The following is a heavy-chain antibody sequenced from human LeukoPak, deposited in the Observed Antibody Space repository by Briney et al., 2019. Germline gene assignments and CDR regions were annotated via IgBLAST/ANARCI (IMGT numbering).Heavy chain of an antibody. CDR1: GGSISSDY. CDR3: ARRSLVRTVGYYYGMDV. J-gene: IGHJ6*02. V-gene: IGHV4-59*08. Sequence: SETLSLTCIVSGGSISSDYWSWIRQPPGKGLEWIGYIYYSGSTNYNPSLKSRATISVDTSKKQFSLKLSSVTAADTAVYYCARRSLVRTVGYYYGMDVWGQGTTVTVSS. CDR2: IYYSGST. D-gene: IGHD1-26*01.